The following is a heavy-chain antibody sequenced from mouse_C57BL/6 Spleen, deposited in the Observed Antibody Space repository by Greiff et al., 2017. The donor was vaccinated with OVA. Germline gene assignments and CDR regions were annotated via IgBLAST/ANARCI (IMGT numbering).Heavy chain of an antibody. Sequence: QVQLQQPGAELVQPGASVKLSCKASGYTFTSYWMQWVKQRPGQGLEWIGEIDPSDSYTNYNQKFKGKATLTVDTSSSTAYMQLSSLTSEDSAVYYCARGGVGLYWYFDVWGTGTTVTVSS. CDR2: IDPSDSYT. V-gene: IGHV1-50*01. CDR1: GYTFTSYW. J-gene: IGHJ1*03. CDR3: ARGGVGLYWYFDV.